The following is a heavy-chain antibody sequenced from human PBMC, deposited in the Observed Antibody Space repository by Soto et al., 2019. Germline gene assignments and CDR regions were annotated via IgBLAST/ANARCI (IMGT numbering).Heavy chain of an antibody. Sequence: GGSLRLSCAASGFTFSSYAMHWVRQAPGKGLEWVAVISYDGSNKYYADSVKGRFTISRDNSKNTLYLQMNSLRAEDTAVYYCARDSSTMVRGVITLALDYGMDVWGQGTTVTVSS. CDR2: ISYDGSNK. CDR3: ARDSSTMVRGVITLALDYGMDV. CDR1: GFTFSSYA. V-gene: IGHV3-30-3*01. D-gene: IGHD3-10*01. J-gene: IGHJ6*02.